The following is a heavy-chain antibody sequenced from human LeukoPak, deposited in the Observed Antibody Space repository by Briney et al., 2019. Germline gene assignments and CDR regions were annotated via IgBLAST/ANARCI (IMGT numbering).Heavy chain of an antibody. J-gene: IGHJ4*02. V-gene: IGHV4-34*01. Sequence: SETLSLTCAVYGGSFSGYYWSWLRQPPGKGLEWIGEINHSGSTNYNPSLKSRVTISVDTSKNQFSLQLSSVTAADTAVYYCARSQRYYYDSSGYPFDYWGQGTLVTVSS. CDR1: GGSFSGYY. D-gene: IGHD3-22*01. CDR3: ARSQRYYYDSSGYPFDY. CDR2: INHSGST.